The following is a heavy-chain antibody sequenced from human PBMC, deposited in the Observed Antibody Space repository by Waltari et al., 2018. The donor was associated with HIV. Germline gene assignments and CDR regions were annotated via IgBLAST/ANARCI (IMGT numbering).Heavy chain of an antibody. V-gene: IGHV1-2*02. D-gene: IGHD3-16*01. CDR3: AREGFGFDD. CDR2: NDPTSGGT. J-gene: IGHJ4*02. CDR1: GYTFSDYY. Sequence: QVQLVQSGAEVKKPGASVKVSCKASGYTFSDYYTHWVRKAPGQGLEWMGWNDPTSGGTNYAQKFQGRVTMTRDTSTSTAYMELRRLRSDDTAGYYCAREGFGFDDWGQGTLVTVSS.